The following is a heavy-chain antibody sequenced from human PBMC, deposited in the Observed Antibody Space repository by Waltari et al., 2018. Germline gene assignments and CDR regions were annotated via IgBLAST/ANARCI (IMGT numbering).Heavy chain of an antibody. Sequence: EVQLVESGGGRVQPGGSLRLSCAASGFLFSSYAMSWVRQAPGKGLEWVSAISGPGDSTYSADSVKGRFTISRDNSKNTVYLQVNSQRAEDTAVYYCARLPGDYVGYWGQGTLVTVSS. V-gene: IGHV3-23*04. CDR3: ARLPGDYVGY. CDR1: GFLFSSYA. CDR2: ISGPGDST. J-gene: IGHJ4*02. D-gene: IGHD4-17*01.